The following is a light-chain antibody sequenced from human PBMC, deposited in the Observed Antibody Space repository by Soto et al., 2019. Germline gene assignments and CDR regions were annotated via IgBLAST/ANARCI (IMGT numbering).Light chain of an antibody. J-gene: IGLJ1*01. V-gene: IGLV2-14*01. CDR3: SSYTSRRTKV. Sequence: QSALTQPASVSASPGQSITISCTGTSSDVGDYNYVSWYQQHPGKAPELMIYEVSNRPSGVSNRFSGSKSGNTASLTISGLQAADEADYYCSSYTSRRTKVFGTGTKVTVL. CDR1: SSDVGDYNY. CDR2: EVS.